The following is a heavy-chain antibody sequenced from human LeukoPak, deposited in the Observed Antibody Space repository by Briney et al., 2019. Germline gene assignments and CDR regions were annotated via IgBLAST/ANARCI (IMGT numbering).Heavy chain of an antibody. CDR3: ARYGSGFDDS. Sequence: SETLSLTCAVSGYSISSGYYWGWIRQPPVKGLEWIGSIHHSGNTHNNSSLKSRVTMSVDTSKNQFSLRLSSVTAADTAVYCCARYGSGFDDSWGQGTLVTVSS. CDR2: IHHSGNT. J-gene: IGHJ4*02. CDR1: GYSISSGYY. D-gene: IGHD3-10*01. V-gene: IGHV4-38-2*01.